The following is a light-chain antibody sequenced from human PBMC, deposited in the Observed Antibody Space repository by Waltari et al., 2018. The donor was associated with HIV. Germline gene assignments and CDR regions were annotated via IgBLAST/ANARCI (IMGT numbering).Light chain of an antibody. CDR3: QSTFGTGTII. Sequence: SFELTQPPSVSVSPRQTARIPCSGLHYRMGSWYQLNSGQAPSMIIFRDGQRPSWIPTRFSGSRSGTRLTLTITGVQDEDEAEYVCQSTFGTGTIIFGAGT. J-gene: IGLJ2*01. CDR2: RDG. CDR1: HYRM. V-gene: IGLV3-25*03.